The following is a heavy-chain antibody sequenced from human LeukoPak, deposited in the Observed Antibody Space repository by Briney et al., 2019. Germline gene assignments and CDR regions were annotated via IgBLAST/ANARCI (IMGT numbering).Heavy chain of an antibody. D-gene: IGHD4-23*01. V-gene: IGHV3-48*01. Sequence: GGSLRLSCAASGFTFSSYSMNWVRQAPGEGLEGVSYISSSSSNIYYADSVKGRFTISRDNAKNSLYLQMNSLRAEDTAVYYCARGARKGDDYGGFFDYWGQGTLVTVSS. CDR1: GFTFSSYS. J-gene: IGHJ4*02. CDR2: ISSSSSNI. CDR3: ARGARKGDDYGGFFDY.